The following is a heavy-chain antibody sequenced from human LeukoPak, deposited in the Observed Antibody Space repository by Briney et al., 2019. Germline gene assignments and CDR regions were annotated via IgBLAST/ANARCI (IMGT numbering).Heavy chain of an antibody. J-gene: IGHJ6*02. CDR3: ASLYGGNLYSGLDV. CDR1: GFTFSSYE. D-gene: IGHD4-23*01. CDR2: IRSGGSPI. Sequence: GGSLRLSCAASGFTFSSYEMNWVRQAPGKGLEWLAYIRSGGSPIYYADSVKGRFTISRDTGKNSLYLQMDDLTAAATAVYYCASLYGGNLYSGLDVWGQGTTVTVSS. V-gene: IGHV3-48*03.